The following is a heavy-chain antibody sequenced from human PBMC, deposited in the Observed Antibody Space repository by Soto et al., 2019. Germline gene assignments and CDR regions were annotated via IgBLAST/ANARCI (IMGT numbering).Heavy chain of an antibody. D-gene: IGHD3-16*02. CDR2: ISRSSSTI. CDR1: GFTFSAYS. V-gene: IGHV3-48*01. CDR3: AKSRVFIGAIVTLLDS. Sequence: GGSLRLSCAACGFTFSAYSMNWVRQAPGKGLEWVSYISRSSSTIYYADSVKGRFTISRDDAKNSLYLQMNSLRADDTALYFCAKSRVFIGAIVTLLDSWGQGTQVTVSS. J-gene: IGHJ4*02.